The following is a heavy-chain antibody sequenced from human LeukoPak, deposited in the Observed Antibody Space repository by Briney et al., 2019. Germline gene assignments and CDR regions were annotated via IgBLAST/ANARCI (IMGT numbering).Heavy chain of an antibody. CDR1: GFDFSGYV. CDR3: ARDRTTVTLFDN. V-gene: IGHV3-30*04. Sequence: PGGSLRLSCATSGFDFSGYVMHWVRQSPGKGLEWLSTISYDGMTKNYADSVKGRFTISRDNSKNILYLQMNSLRAEDTAVYYCARDRTTVTLFDNWGQGALVTVSS. J-gene: IGHJ4*02. CDR2: ISYDGMTK. D-gene: IGHD4-17*01.